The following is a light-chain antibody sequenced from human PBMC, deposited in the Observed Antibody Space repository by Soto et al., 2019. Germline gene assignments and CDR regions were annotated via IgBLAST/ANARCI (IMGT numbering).Light chain of an antibody. V-gene: IGKV1-33*01. CDR3: QQYDNLPLI. Sequence: IHITHSPSSLSSSMVDRVTITCQATQDIRKYLNWYQQKPGKAPKLLIYDASSLETGVPSRFSGSGSGTDFTLTISSLQPEDFATYYCQQYDNLPLIFGQGTRLEIK. CDR1: QDIRKY. J-gene: IGKJ5*01. CDR2: DAS.